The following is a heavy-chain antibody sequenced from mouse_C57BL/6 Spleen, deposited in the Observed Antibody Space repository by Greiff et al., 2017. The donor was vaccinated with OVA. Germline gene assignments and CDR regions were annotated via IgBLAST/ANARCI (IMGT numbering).Heavy chain of an antibody. Sequence: EVQGVESGGDLVKPGGSLKLSCAASGFTLSSYGMSWVRQTPDKRLEWVATISSGGSYTYYPDSVKGRFTISRDNAKNTLYLQMSSLKSEDTAMYYCARRSDYDGPHWYFDFGGTGTTVTVSS. J-gene: IGHJ1*03. V-gene: IGHV5-6*01. D-gene: IGHD2-4*01. CDR1: GFTLSSYG. CDR3: ARRSDYDGPHWYFDF. CDR2: ISSGGSYT.